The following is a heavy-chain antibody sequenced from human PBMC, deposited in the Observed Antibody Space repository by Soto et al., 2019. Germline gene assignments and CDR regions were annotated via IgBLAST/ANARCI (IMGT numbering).Heavy chain of an antibody. J-gene: IGHJ4*02. V-gene: IGHV1-3*01. Sequence: QVQLVQSGAEVKKPGASVKVSCKASGYTSTSYAMHWVRQAPGQRLEWMGWINAGNGNTKYSQKFQGRVTITRDTAASTAYMELSSLRSEDTAVYYCASSSGSYWQLDYWGQGTLVTVSS. D-gene: IGHD1-26*01. CDR2: INAGNGNT. CDR1: GYTSTSYA. CDR3: ASSSGSYWQLDY.